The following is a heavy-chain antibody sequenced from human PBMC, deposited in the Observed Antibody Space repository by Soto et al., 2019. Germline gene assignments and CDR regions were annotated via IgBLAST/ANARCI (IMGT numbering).Heavy chain of an antibody. CDR3: ATVLNDDYGAFLRY. CDR1: GYTLTELS. CDR2: FDPEDDET. Sequence: QVQLVQSGAEVKKPGASVKVSCKVSGYTLTELSMHWVRQAPGKGLEWMGGFDPEDDETIYAQKFQGRVTXXEXTXXDTAYMELSSLRSEDTAVYYCATVLNDDYGAFLRYWGQGTLVTVSS. D-gene: IGHD4-17*01. J-gene: IGHJ4*02. V-gene: IGHV1-24*01.